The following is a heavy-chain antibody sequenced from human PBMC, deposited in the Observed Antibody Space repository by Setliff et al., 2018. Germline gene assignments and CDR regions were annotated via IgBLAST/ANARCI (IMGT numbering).Heavy chain of an antibody. D-gene: IGHD3-16*01. J-gene: IGHJ4*02. CDR2: IFYSGRT. CDR1: GASVTNINYY. V-gene: IGHV4-39*01. Sequence: SETLSLTCTVSGASVTNINYYWGLIRQPPGKGLEWIGSIFYSGRTFYNPSLKSRVTISVDTSKNQFSLTLSSVTAADTAVYYCARLPNYVWGSPVDYWGQGTLVTVSS. CDR3: ARLPNYVWGSPVDY.